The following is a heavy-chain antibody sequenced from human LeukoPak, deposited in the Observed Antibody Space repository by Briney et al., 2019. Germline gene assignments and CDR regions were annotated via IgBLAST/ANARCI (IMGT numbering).Heavy chain of an antibody. Sequence: RGSLRLSCAASGFTFSSYAMNWVRQAPGKGLEWVSVIGGRRTYTHYADSVKGRCTISRDNSRNTLYLQVNSLRADDTAVYYCATDPDHIVGASSADYWGQGTLVTVSS. D-gene: IGHD1-26*01. J-gene: IGHJ4*02. CDR1: GFTFSSYA. V-gene: IGHV3-23*01. CDR2: IGGRRTYT. CDR3: ATDPDHIVGASSADY.